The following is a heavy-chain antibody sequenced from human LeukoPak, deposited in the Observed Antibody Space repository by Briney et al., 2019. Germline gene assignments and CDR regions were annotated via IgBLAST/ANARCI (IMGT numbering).Heavy chain of an antibody. D-gene: IGHD2-8*01. CDR2: IYYSGGT. CDR3: ARGPNPYYFDY. J-gene: IGHJ4*02. Sequence: SETLSLTCIVSGGSISSYYWNWIRQPPGKGLEWIGNIYYSGGTNYNPSLKSRVTISVDMSKNQFSLTLSSVTAADTAVYYCARGPNPYYFDYWGQGTLVTVSS. CDR1: GGSISSYY. V-gene: IGHV4-59*01.